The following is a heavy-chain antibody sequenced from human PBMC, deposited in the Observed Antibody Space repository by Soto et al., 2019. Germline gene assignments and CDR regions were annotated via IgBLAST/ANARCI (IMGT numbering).Heavy chain of an antibody. Sequence: QLQLQESGPGLVKPSETLSLTCTVSGGSISSSSYYWGWIRQPPGKGLEWIGSIYYSGSTYYNPSLTTRGTLAAAASKNRFSLNLSSVPAAATAVYHCASRPATTGTTAPLFDYWGQGTLVTVSS. V-gene: IGHV4-39*01. CDR1: GGSISSSSYY. CDR2: IYYSGST. CDR3: ASRPATTGTTAPLFDY. D-gene: IGHD4-17*01. J-gene: IGHJ4*02.